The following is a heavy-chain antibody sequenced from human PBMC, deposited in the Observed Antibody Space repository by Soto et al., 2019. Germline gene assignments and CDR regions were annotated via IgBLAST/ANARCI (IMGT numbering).Heavy chain of an antibody. V-gene: IGHV1-18*04. J-gene: IGHJ6*02. CDR2: ISASNGNT. CDR1: GYTFTSYG. CDR3: ARDTVIVVVPAAIQYYYYYYGMDV. Sequence: GASVKVSCKASGYTFTSYGITWVRQAPGQGLEWMGWISASNGNTNYAQKLQGRVTMTTGTSTSTAYMELRSLRSDDTAVYYCARDTVIVVVPAAIQYYYYYYGMDVWGQGTTVTVSS. D-gene: IGHD2-2*02.